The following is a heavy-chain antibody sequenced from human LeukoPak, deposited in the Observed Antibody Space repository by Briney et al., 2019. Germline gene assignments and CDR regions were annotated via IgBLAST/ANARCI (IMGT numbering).Heavy chain of an antibody. Sequence: GGSLRLSCAASGFTFSDYYMSWIRQAPGKGLEWVSYIRSSGSNIYYADSVKGRFTISRDNAKNSLYLQMNSLRAEDTAVYYCARVDCSSTSCYEFDYWGQGTLVTVSS. CDR3: ARVDCSSTSCYEFDY. J-gene: IGHJ4*02. CDR2: IRSSGSNI. V-gene: IGHV3-11*04. CDR1: GFTFSDYY. D-gene: IGHD2-2*01.